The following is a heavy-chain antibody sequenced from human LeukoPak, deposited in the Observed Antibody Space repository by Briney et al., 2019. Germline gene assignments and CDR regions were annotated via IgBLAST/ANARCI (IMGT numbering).Heavy chain of an antibody. V-gene: IGHV4-34*01. CDR1: GGSFSGYY. J-gene: IGHJ4*02. Sequence: SETLSPTCAVYGGSFSGYYWSWIRQPPGKGLEWIGEINHSGSTNYNPSLKSRVTISVDTSKNQFSLKLSSVTAADTAVYYCARGMLLGYYFDYWGQGTLVTVSS. CDR2: INHSGST. CDR3: ARGMLLGYYFDY. D-gene: IGHD2-15*01.